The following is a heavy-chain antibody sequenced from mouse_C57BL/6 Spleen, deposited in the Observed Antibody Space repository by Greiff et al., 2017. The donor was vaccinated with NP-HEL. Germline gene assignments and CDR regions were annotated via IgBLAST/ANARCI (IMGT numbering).Heavy chain of an antibody. J-gene: IGHJ1*03. CDR1: GYTFTDYY. Sequence: EVQLQQSGPELVKPGASVKISCKASGYTFTDYYMNWVKQSHGKSLEWIGDINPNNGGTSYNQKFKGKATLTVDKSSSTAYMELRSLTSEDSAVYYCARTVGPYFDVWGTGTTVTVSS. CDR2: INPNNGGT. D-gene: IGHD1-1*01. CDR3: ARTVGPYFDV. V-gene: IGHV1-26*01.